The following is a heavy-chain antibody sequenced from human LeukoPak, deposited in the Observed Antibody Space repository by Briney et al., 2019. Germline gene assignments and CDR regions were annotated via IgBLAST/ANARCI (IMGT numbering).Heavy chain of an antibody. CDR2: ISASGGNI. CDR3: ARTYSGSYRDAFDI. D-gene: IGHD1-26*01. J-gene: IGHJ3*02. Sequence: GGSLRLSCAASGFTVSSKYMSWFRQAPGKGLEWVSLISASGGNIFYADSVKGRFTISRDNSKNTLFLQMNSLRAEDTAVYFCARTYSGSYRDAFDIWGQGTMVTVSS. V-gene: IGHV3-23*01. CDR1: GFTVSSKY.